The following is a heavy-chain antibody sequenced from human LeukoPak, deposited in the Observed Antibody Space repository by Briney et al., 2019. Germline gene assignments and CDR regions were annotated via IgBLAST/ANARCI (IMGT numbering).Heavy chain of an antibody. V-gene: IGHV4-39*01. CDR3: ARHGGLYYDFWSGTEGVDY. CDR2: IYYSGTT. D-gene: IGHD3-3*01. J-gene: IGHJ4*02. CDR1: GGSISSTIYY. Sequence: PSETLSLTCTVSGGSISSTIYYWGWTRQPPGKGLEWIGSIYYSGTTYYNPSLKSRVTISVDTSKSQFSLKLSSVTAADTAIYYCARHGGLYYDFWSGTEGVDYWGQGTLVTVSS.